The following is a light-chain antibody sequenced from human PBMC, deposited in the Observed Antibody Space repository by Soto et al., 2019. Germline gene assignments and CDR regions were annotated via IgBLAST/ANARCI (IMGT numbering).Light chain of an antibody. CDR2: EVS. J-gene: IGLJ1*01. CDR1: SSDVGSYNR. CDR3: SSYTSSSTYV. V-gene: IGLV2-18*02. Sequence: LTQPPSVSGSPGQSVTISCTGTSSDVGSYNRVSWYQQPPGTAPKLMIYEVSDRPSGVPDRFSGSKSGNTASLTISGLQAEDEADYYCSSYTSSSTYVFGTGTKVTVL.